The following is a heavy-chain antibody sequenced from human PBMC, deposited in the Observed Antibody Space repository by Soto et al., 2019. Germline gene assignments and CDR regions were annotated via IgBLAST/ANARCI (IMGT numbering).Heavy chain of an antibody. CDR3: AKGNGLRPFYYYGMDV. V-gene: IGHV3-43*01. CDR1: GFTFDDYT. D-gene: IGHD1-1*01. Sequence: GGSLRLSCAASGFTFDDYTMHWVRQAPGKGLEWVSLISWDGGSTYYADSVKGRFTISRDNSKNSLYLQMNSLRTEDTALYYCAKGNGLRPFYYYGMDVWGQGTTVTVSS. CDR2: ISWDGGST. J-gene: IGHJ6*02.